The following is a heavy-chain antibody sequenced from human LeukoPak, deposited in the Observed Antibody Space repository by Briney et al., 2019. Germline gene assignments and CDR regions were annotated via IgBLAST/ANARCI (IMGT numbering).Heavy chain of an antibody. CDR2: FDPEDGET. Sequence: GASVKVSCKVSGYTLTELSMHWVRQAPGKGLEWMGGFDPEDGETIYAQEFQGRVTMTEDTSTDTAYMELSSLRSEDTAVYYCATARITMVRGVIPPVYYYYGMDVWGKGTTVTVSS. J-gene: IGHJ6*04. CDR1: GYTLTELS. D-gene: IGHD3-10*01. V-gene: IGHV1-24*01. CDR3: ATARITMVRGVIPPVYYYYGMDV.